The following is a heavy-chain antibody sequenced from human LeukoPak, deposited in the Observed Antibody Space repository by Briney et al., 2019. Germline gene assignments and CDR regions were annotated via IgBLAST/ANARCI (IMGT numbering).Heavy chain of an antibody. CDR3: ARHGRRDRDY. CDR1: GVSISSGGYY. CDR2: SNHSGST. J-gene: IGHJ4*02. D-gene: IGHD5-24*01. Sequence: SETLSLTCSVSGVSISSGGYYWSWIRQPPGKGLEWIGESNHSGSTNYNPSLKSRVTISVDTSKNQFSLKLSSVTAADTAVYYCARHGRRDRDYWGQGTLVTVSS. V-gene: IGHV4-39*01.